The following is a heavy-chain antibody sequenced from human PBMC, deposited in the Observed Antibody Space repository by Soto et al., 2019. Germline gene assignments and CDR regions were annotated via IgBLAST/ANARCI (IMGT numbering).Heavy chain of an antibody. CDR2: LYYSGST. CDR1: GCSIRSGGYY. J-gene: IGHJ3*02. D-gene: IGHD3-3*01. CDR3: ARPAWSGNPGAFDI. V-gene: IGHV4-31*02. Sequence: QVQLQESGPGLVKPSQTLSLTCNFSGCSIRSGGYYSKRIRQHPRKGLEWVGYLYYSGSTYYNPSLKSRVTISVDTSKNQFSLKLSSVTAADTAVYYCARPAWSGNPGAFDIWGQGTMVTVSS.